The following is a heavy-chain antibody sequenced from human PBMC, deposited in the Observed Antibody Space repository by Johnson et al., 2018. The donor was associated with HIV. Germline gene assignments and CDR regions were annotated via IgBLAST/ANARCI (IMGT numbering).Heavy chain of an antibody. CDR2: ISYDGSNK. D-gene: IGHD3-22*01. CDR1: GFTFSSYG. V-gene: IGHV3-30*19. J-gene: IGHJ3*02. Sequence: QVQLVESEGGVVQPGRSLRLSCVASGFTFSSYGMHWVRQAPGKGLEWVAIISYDGSNKYYADSVKGRFTISRENAKNSLYLQMNSLRAGDTAVYYCARALRTALGSPWNGVYDSRGVGAFDIWGQGTRVTVSS. CDR3: ARALRTALGSPWNGVYDSRGVGAFDI.